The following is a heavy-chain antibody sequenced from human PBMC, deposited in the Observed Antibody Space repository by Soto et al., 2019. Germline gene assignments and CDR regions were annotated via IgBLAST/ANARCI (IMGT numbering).Heavy chain of an antibody. D-gene: IGHD6-19*01. V-gene: IGHV1-18*01. CDR1: GYTFTSYG. J-gene: IGHJ1*01. Sequence: GASVKVSCKASGYTFTSYGISWVRQAPGQGLEWMGWISAYNGNTNYAQKLQGRVTMTTDTSTSTAYMELRSLRSDDTAVYYCASSSGWYGVAEYFQHWGQGTLVTVSS. CDR3: ASSSGWYGVAEYFQH. CDR2: ISAYNGNT.